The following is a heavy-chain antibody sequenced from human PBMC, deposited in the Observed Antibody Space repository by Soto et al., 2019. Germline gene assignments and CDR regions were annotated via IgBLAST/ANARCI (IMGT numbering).Heavy chain of an antibody. CDR2: IWYDGSNK. Sequence: GGSLRLSCAASGFTFSSYGMHWVRQAPGKGLEWVAVIWYDGSNKYYADSVKGRFTISRDNSKNTLYLQMNSLRAEDTAVYYCAKDSSSMNFDYWGQGTLVTVSS. V-gene: IGHV3-30*02. J-gene: IGHJ4*02. CDR1: GFTFSSYG. D-gene: IGHD6-6*01. CDR3: AKDSSSMNFDY.